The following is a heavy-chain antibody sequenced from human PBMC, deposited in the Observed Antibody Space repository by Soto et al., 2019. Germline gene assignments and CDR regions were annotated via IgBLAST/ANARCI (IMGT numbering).Heavy chain of an antibody. CDR3: ARDPYSSGWPGDY. J-gene: IGHJ4*02. CDR1: SGSISSSNW. CDR2: IYHSGST. D-gene: IGHD6-19*01. V-gene: IGHV4-4*02. Sequence: SETLSLTCAVSSGSISSSNWWSWVRQPPGKGLEWIGEIYHSGSTNYNPSLKSRVTISVDKSKNQFSLKLSSVTAADTAVYYCARDPYSSGWPGDYWGQGTLVTVSS.